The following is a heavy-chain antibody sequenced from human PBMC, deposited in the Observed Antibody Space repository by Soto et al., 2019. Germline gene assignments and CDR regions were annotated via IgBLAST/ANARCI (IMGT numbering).Heavy chain of an antibody. D-gene: IGHD3-10*01. CDR2: INHSGST. V-gene: IGHV4-34*01. CDR1: GGSFSGYY. Sequence: SETLSLTCAVYGGSFSGYYWNWIRQPPGKGLEWIGEINHSGSTNYNPSLKSRVTISVDTSKNQFSLKLSSVTAADTAVYYCARRGITMVRGVIIKRFSWFDPWGQGTLVTVSS. CDR3: ARRGITMVRGVIIKRFSWFDP. J-gene: IGHJ5*02.